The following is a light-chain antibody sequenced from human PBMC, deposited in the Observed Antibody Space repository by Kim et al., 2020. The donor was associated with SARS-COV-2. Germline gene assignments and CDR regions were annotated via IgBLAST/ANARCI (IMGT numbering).Light chain of an antibody. J-gene: IGKJ4*01. Sequence: EIVMTQSPATLSVSPGERATLSCTASQTVGSNLAWYQQKPGQAPRLLIYGASTRATGIPARFSGSGSGTEFTLAISSLQSEDFALYYCQQYNNWPPLTFGGGTKVDIK. CDR1: QTVGSN. CDR3: QQYNNWPPLT. V-gene: IGKV3-15*01. CDR2: GAS.